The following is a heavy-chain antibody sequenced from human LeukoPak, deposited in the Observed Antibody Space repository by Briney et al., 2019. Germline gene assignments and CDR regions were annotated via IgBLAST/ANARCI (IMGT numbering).Heavy chain of an antibody. V-gene: IGHV4-61*08. Sequence: SETLSLTCAVSGGSISSGGYSWSWIRQPPGKGLEWFGYIYYSGSTNYNPSLKSRVTISIDTSKNQFSLNLSSVTAADTAVYYCAGAYGDRIYYYYYYMDVWGKGTTVTVSS. CDR1: GGSISSGGYS. CDR2: IYYSGST. CDR3: AGAYGDRIYYYYYYMDV. J-gene: IGHJ6*03. D-gene: IGHD4-17*01.